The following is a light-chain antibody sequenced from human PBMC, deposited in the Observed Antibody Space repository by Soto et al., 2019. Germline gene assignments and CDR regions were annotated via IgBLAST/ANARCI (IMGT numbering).Light chain of an antibody. CDR2: DVS. Sequence: QSALTQPASVSGSPGQSITISCTGTSSDVGSYNYVSWCQQHPGKAPKLMIYDVSNRPSGVSNRFSGSKSGNTASLTISGLQAEDEADYYCSSYTSSNTLVVFGGGTKLTVL. V-gene: IGLV2-14*01. CDR3: SSYTSSNTLVV. J-gene: IGLJ2*01. CDR1: SSDVGSYNY.